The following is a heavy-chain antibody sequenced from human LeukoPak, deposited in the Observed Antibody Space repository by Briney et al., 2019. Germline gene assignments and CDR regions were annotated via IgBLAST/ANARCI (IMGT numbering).Heavy chain of an antibody. Sequence: GGSLRLSCAASGFSFSDYYVTWIRQAPGKGLEWLTYISTSSSDTRYADSVKGRFTISRDDAKKSLYLQMDSLRAEDTALYYCASLVRQFTGAFDIWGQGTMVTVSS. V-gene: IGHV3-11*03. CDR3: ASLVRQFTGAFDI. J-gene: IGHJ3*02. CDR1: GFSFSDYY. D-gene: IGHD3-10*01. CDR2: ISTSSSDT.